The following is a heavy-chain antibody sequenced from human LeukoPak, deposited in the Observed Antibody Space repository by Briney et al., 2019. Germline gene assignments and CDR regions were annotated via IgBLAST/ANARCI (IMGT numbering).Heavy chain of an antibody. Sequence: GGSLRLSCAASRFTFGSYNMNWVRQAPGKGLEWVSAISGSGGSTYYADSVKGRFTISRDNSKNTLYLQMNSLRAEDTAVYYCAKDARYSIAWDFDYWGQGTLVTVSS. CDR2: ISGSGGST. J-gene: IGHJ4*02. D-gene: IGHD6-13*01. V-gene: IGHV3-23*01. CDR1: RFTFGSYN. CDR3: AKDARYSIAWDFDY.